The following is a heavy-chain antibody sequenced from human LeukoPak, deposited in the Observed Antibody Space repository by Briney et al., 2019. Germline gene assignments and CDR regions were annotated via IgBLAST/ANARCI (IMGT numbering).Heavy chain of an antibody. J-gene: IGHJ4*02. CDR1: GGSISSSSYY. CDR3: ARLLRYFECFDY. Sequence: PSETLSLTCTVSGGSISSSSYYWGWIRQPPGKGLEWIGSIYYSGSTYYNPSLKSRVTISVDTSKNQFSLKLSSVTAADTAVYYCARLLRYFECFDYWGQGTLVTVSS. D-gene: IGHD3-9*01. CDR2: IYYSGST. V-gene: IGHV4-39*07.